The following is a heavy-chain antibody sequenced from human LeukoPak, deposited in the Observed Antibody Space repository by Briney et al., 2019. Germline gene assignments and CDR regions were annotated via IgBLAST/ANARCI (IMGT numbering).Heavy chain of an antibody. CDR2: INSDGSST. CDR1: GFTFSSYW. J-gene: IGHJ5*02. Sequence: GGSLRLSCAASGFTFSSYWMHWVRQAPGKGLVWVSRINSDGSSTSYADSMKGRFTISRDNAKNTLYLQMNSLRAEDTAVYYCARDIVVGPTNWFDPWGQGTLVTVSS. V-gene: IGHV3-74*01. D-gene: IGHD2-21*01. CDR3: ARDIVVGPTNWFDP.